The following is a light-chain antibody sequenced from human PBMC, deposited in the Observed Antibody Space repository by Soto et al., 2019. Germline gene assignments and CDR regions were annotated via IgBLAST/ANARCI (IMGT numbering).Light chain of an antibody. CDR3: QQGKT. CDR2: KAS. CDR1: QSISSL. Sequence: DIQMTQSPSTLSASVGDRVTITCRASQSISSLLDWYQQKPWKAPKLLIYKASSLESAVPSRFSGRGSGTELTLNISSLQPNAFPTYWCQQGKTFGQGTKVAIK. V-gene: IGKV1-5*03. J-gene: IGKJ1*01.